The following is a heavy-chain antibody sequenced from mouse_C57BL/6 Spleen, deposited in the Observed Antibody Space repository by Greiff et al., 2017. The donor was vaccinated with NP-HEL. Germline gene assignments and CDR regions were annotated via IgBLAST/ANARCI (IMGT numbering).Heavy chain of an antibody. CDR1: GYTFTSYG. CDR3: AGGGNYVAY. CDR2: IYPRSGNT. J-gene: IGHJ3*01. V-gene: IGHV1-81*01. Sequence: QVQLQQSGAELARPGASVKLSCKASGYTFTSYGISWVKQRTGQGLEWIGEIYPRSGNTYYNEKFKGKATLTADKSSSTAYMELRSLTSEDSAVYFCAGGGNYVAYWGQGTLVTVSA. D-gene: IGHD2-1*01.